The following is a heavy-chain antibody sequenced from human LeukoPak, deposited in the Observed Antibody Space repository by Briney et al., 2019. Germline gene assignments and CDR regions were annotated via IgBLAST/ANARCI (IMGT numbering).Heavy chain of an antibody. J-gene: IGHJ6*02. CDR2: IYFSGST. CDR1: GGSISRYH. CDR3: AAAAPQRYYYGMDV. Sequence: SETLSLPCTVSGGSISRYHWSWLPEPPGKGLEGIGYIYFSGSTNYNPSLKSRVTISVDTSKNQFSLKLSSVTAADTAVYYCAAAAPQRYYYGMDVWGQGTTVTVSS. V-gene: IGHV4-59*01. D-gene: IGHD6-25*01.